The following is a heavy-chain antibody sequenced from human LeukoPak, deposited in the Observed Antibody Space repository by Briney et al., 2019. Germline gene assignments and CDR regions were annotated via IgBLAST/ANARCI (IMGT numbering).Heavy chain of an antibody. D-gene: IGHD1-26*01. CDR2: INPNSGGA. J-gene: IGHJ3*02. CDR3: ARDWASQWELEAAFDI. CDR1: GYTFTGYY. Sequence: ASVKVSCKASGYTFTGYYMHWVRQAPGQGLEWMGWINPNSGGANYAQKFQGRVTMTRDTSISTAYMELSRLRSDDTAVYYCARDWASQWELEAAFDIWGQGTMVTVSS. V-gene: IGHV1-2*02.